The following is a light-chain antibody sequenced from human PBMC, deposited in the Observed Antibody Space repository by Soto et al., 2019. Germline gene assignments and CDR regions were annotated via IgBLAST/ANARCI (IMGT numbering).Light chain of an antibody. Sequence: DIQMTQSPSSLSASVGDRVSITCRASQSISNFLNWYQHKPGKAPRLLIYASSILESGVPSRFSGSGSGTDFTLTIRSMQPEDFATYNCQQRYSTPRAFVQGTKVELK. CDR1: QSISNF. CDR2: ASS. CDR3: QQRYSTPRA. V-gene: IGKV1-39*01. J-gene: IGKJ1*01.